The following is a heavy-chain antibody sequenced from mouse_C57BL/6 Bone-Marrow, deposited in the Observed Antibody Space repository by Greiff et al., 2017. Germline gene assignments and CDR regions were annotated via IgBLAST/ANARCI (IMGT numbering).Heavy chain of an antibody. Sequence: EVKLVESGGGLVQPGGSMKLSCVASGFTFSNYWMNWVRQSPEKGLEWVAQIRLKSDNYATHYAESVKGRFTISRDDSKSSVYLQMNNLRAEDTGIYYCTVGYDYDVGFAYWGQGTLVTVSA. D-gene: IGHD2-4*01. V-gene: IGHV6-3*01. J-gene: IGHJ3*01. CDR1: GFTFSNYW. CDR3: TVGYDYDVGFAY. CDR2: IRLKSDNYAT.